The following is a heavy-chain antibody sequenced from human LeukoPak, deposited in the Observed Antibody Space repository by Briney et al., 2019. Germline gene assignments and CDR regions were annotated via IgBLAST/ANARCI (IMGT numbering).Heavy chain of an antibody. CDR2: IYYSGST. Sequence: SETLSLTCTVSGGSLSSYYWSWIRQPAGKGLEWIGYIYYSGSTNYNPSLKSRVTISVDTSKNQFSLKLSSVTAADTAVYYCARHADYGDYYDYWGQGTLVTVSS. CDR3: ARHADYGDYYDY. D-gene: IGHD4-17*01. J-gene: IGHJ4*02. CDR1: GGSLSSYY. V-gene: IGHV4-59*08.